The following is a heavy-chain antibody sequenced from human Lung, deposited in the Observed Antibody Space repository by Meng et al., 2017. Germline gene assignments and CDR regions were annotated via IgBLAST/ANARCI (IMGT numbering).Heavy chain of an antibody. J-gene: IGHJ4*02. Sequence: SDTLSLTCTVSGGSISSSSYFWGCIRQPPGKGLEWIGGIYYSGSTYYNPSLKSRVTISVDTSKNQFSLKLSSVTAADTAVYYWARELRITMIVVVMHFDYWGQGTLVTVSS. CDR1: GGSISSSSYF. V-gene: IGHV4-39*07. CDR2: IYYSGST. CDR3: ARELRITMIVVVMHFDY. D-gene: IGHD3-22*01.